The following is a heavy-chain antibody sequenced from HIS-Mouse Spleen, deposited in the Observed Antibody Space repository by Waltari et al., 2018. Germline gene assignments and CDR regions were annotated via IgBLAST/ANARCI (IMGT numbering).Heavy chain of an antibody. D-gene: IGHD6-13*01. CDR3: AREIPYSSSWYDWYFDL. Sequence: QLQLQESGPGLVKPSETLSLTCTVPGGSISSSSYSWGWIRQHPGKGLEWIGSIYYSGSTYYNPSLKSRVTISVDTSKNQFSLKLSSVTAADTAVYYCAREIPYSSSWYDWYFDLWGRGTLVTVSS. CDR1: GGSISSSSYS. V-gene: IGHV4-39*07. CDR2: IYYSGST. J-gene: IGHJ2*01.